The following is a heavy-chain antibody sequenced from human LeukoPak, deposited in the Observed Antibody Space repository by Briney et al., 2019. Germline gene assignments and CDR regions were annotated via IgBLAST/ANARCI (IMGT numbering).Heavy chain of an antibody. CDR1: GGTFSSYT. CDR3: ARVNGPPYYYYGMDV. J-gene: IGHJ6*02. CDR2: IIPILGIA. D-gene: IGHD1-14*01. V-gene: IGHV1-69*02. Sequence: SVKVSCKASGGTFSSYTISWVRRAPGQGLEWMGRIIPILGIANYAQKFQGRVTITADKSTSTAYMELSSLRSEDTAVYYCARVNGPPYYYYGMDVWGQGTTVTVS.